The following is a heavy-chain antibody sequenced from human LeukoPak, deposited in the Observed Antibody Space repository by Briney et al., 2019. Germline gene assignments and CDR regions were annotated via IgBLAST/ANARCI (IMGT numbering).Heavy chain of an antibody. CDR1: GYTFSSYG. J-gene: IGHJ4*02. CDR2: ISAYNGNT. Sequence: GASVKVSCKASGYTFSSYGITWVRQAPGQGLEWMGWISAYNGNTKSAQNLQGRVIMTTDTSTNTAHMELRSLRYDDTAVYYCARIASDGSGTNHYWGQGTQVIVSS. CDR3: ARIASDGSGTNHY. D-gene: IGHD3-10*01. V-gene: IGHV1-18*01.